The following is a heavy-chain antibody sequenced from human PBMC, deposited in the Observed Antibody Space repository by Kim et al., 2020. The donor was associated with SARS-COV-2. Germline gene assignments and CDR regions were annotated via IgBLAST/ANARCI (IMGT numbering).Heavy chain of an antibody. D-gene: IGHD3-16*01. CDR3: ARHRGEWRQTIPYDFD. V-gene: IGHV4-39*01. J-gene: IGHJ4*01. CDR1: GGSISSSSYY. CDR2: IYYSGST. Sequence: SETLSLTCTVSGGSISSSSYYWGWIRQPPGKGLEWIGSIYYSGSTYYNPSLKSRVTISVDTTKNQFSLKLSSVTAADTAVYYCARHRGEWRQTIPYDFD.